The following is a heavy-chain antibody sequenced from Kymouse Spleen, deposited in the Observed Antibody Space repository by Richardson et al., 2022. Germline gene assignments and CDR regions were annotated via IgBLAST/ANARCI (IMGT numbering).Heavy chain of an antibody. V-gene: IGHV3-21*03. D-gene: IGHD6-19*01. J-gene: IGHJ6*02. CDR1: GFTFSSYS. CDR2: ISSSSSYI. Sequence: EVQLVESGGGLVKPGGSLRLSCAASGFTFSSYSMNWVRQAPGKGLEWVSSISSSSSYIYYADSVKGRFTISRDNAKNSLYLQMNSLRAEDTAVYYCARDVSGWVYYYYGMDVWGQGTTVTVSS. CDR3: ARDVSGWVYYYYGMDV.